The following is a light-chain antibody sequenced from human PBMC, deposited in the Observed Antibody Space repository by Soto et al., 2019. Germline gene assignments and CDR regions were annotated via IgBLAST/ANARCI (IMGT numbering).Light chain of an antibody. Sequence: EILMTQSPATLSVSPGEGATLSCRASQSVSSNLAWYQQKPGQAPRLLILGASTRATGIPARFSGSGSGAEFSLTISALQSEDNATYYCQQYSNWPLTFGGGTKVGVK. V-gene: IGKV3-15*01. CDR3: QQYSNWPLT. CDR1: QSVSSN. J-gene: IGKJ4*01. CDR2: GAS.